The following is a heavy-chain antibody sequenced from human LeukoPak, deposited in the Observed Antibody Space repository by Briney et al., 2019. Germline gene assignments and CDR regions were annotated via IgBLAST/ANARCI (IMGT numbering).Heavy chain of an antibody. J-gene: IGHJ5*02. Sequence: SETLSLTCTVSGDSISSGGYYWSWIRQPAGEGLEWIGRIYSSGRTHYSPSLKSRVAISVDTSKNRFSLRLSSVTAADTAVYYCARDLGGSYSSETWFDPWGQGTLVTVSS. D-gene: IGHD1-26*01. CDR2: IYSSGRT. V-gene: IGHV4-61*02. CDR1: GDSISSGGYY. CDR3: ARDLGGSYSSETWFDP.